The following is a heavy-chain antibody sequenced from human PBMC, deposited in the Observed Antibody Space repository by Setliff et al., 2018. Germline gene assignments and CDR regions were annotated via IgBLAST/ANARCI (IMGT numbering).Heavy chain of an antibody. Sequence: ASVKVSCKASGNRFTDYNLHWVRQAPGQGLEWMGWINPDSGDTHSAQKFQGRVTMTRDTSINTAYMELGSLTSDDTAFYYCVRSGKFGMRFWFDQWGQGTLVTISS. V-gene: IGHV1-2*02. J-gene: IGHJ5*02. D-gene: IGHD1-26*01. CDR3: VRSGKFGMRFWFDQ. CDR1: GNRFTDYN. CDR2: INPDSGDT.